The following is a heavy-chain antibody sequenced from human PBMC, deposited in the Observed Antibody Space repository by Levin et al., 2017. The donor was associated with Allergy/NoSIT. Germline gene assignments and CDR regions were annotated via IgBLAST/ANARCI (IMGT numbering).Heavy chain of an antibody. J-gene: IGHJ4*02. CDR2: ISYDGSNK. D-gene: IGHD6-6*01. V-gene: IGHV3-30*18. CDR3: AKGYSSSSFTRA. Sequence: GESLKISCAASGFTFSSYGMHWVRQAPGKGLEWVAVISYDGSNKYYADSVKGRFTISRDNSKNTLYLQMNSLRAEDTAVYYCAKGYSSSSFTRAGGQGTLVTVSS. CDR1: GFTFSSYG.